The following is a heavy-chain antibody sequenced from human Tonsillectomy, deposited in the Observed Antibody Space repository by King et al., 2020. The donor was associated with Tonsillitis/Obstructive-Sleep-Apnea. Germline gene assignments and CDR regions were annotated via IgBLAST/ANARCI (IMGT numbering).Heavy chain of an antibody. Sequence: QLVQSGAEVKKPGSSVKVSCKASGGTFSSYAISWVRQAPGQGLEWMGGIIPIFGTANYAQKFQGRVTITADESTSTGYMELSRLRSDDTAVYYCARGEGYCSGGSCYYYYYYMDVWGKGTTVTVSS. J-gene: IGHJ6*03. V-gene: IGHV1-69*01. CDR3: ARGEGYCSGGSCYYYYYYMDV. D-gene: IGHD2-15*01. CDR1: GGTFSSYA. CDR2: IIPIFGTA.